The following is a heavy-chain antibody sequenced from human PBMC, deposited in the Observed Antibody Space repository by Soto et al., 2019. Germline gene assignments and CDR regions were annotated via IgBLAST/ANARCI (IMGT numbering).Heavy chain of an antibody. CDR2: IYYSGST. V-gene: IGHV4-31*03. Sequence: SETLSLTCTVSGGSISSVCYYWTWIRQHPGKGLEWIGYIYYSGSTYYNPSLKSRVTISVDRSKNQFSLKLSSVTAADTAVYYCARAMTTVTTIDYWGQGTLVTVSS. CDR1: GGSISSVCYY. CDR3: ARAMTTVTTIDY. D-gene: IGHD4-17*01. J-gene: IGHJ4*02.